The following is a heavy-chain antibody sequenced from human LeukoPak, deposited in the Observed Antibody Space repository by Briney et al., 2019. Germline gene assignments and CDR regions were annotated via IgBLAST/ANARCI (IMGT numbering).Heavy chain of an antibody. V-gene: IGHV3-74*03. CDR1: GYTFTSYY. D-gene: IGHD2-15*01. CDR3: ARSKSWYSTDAFGI. CDR2: INGDGSNT. Sequence: ASVKVSCKASGYTFTSYYMHWVRQAPGKGLVWFSRINGDGSNTTYADSVKGRFTISRDNAKNTLYLQMNSLRAEDTAVYHCARSKSWYSTDAFGIWGQGTMVTVSS. J-gene: IGHJ3*02.